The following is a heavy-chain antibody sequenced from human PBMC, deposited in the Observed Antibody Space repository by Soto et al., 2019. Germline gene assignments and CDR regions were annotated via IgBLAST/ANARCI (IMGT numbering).Heavy chain of an antibody. J-gene: IGHJ6*02. CDR1: GFIVSSNY. CDR2: IYSGGST. Sequence: PGGSLRLSCEASGFIVSSNYMSWVRQAPGKGLEWVSVIYSGGSTYYADSVKGRFTISRDNSKNTLYLQMNSLRAEDTAVYYCARKLVNAYGDYHGMDVWGQGTTVPVSS. V-gene: IGHV3-53*01. D-gene: IGHD4-17*01. CDR3: ARKLVNAYGDYHGMDV.